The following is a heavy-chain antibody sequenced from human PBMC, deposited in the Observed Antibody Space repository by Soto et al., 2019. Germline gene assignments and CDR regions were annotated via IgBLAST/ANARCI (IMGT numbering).Heavy chain of an antibody. Sequence: QVQLQQSGPGLVKPSETLSLTCTVSSGPTRRHNWGWIRQPPGRGLEWIGYIYYTGDTSYNPSLKSPVTLAADPSTTHISLTLSSVTAADTAVYYCVIQGIRDLHVLVDVWGKGTTLTVSS. CDR2: IYYTGDT. J-gene: IGHJ6*04. V-gene: IGHV4-59*08. D-gene: IGHD3-10*01. CDR1: SGPTRRHN. CDR3: VIQGIRDLHVLVDV.